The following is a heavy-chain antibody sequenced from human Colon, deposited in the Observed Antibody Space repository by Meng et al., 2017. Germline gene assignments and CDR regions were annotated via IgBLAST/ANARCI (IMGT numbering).Heavy chain of an antibody. Sequence: AQLQGAGPGIVKPSETLSLTCTVSGVRSGGGFYWDWIRQVPGKGLEWIGYSYYSGTTYYNPSLKGRATISVDTPKLQFSLNLTSVTATDTGVYYCAEGWTRHRWGQGTLVTVAS. D-gene: IGHD2-15*01. J-gene: IGHJ4*02. CDR1: GVRSGGGFY. CDR2: SYYSGTT. V-gene: IGHV4-31*03. CDR3: AEGWTRHR.